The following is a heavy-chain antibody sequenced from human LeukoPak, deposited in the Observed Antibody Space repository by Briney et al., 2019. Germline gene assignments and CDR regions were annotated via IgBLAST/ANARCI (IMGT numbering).Heavy chain of an antibody. CDR2: IYYSGST. J-gene: IGHJ6*02. V-gene: IGHV4-31*03. CDR3: ARGVQLEWDYYYGMDV. CDR1: GGSISRGGYY. D-gene: IGHD5-18*01. Sequence: PSQTLSLTCTVSGGSISRGGYYWSWIRQHPGKGLEWIGYIYYSGSTYYNPSLKSRVTISVDTSKNQFSLKLSSVTAADTAVYYCARGVQLEWDYYYGMDVWGQGTTVTVSS.